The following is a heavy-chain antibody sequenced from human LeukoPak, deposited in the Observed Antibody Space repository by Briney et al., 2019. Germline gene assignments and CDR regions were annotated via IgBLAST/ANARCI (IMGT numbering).Heavy chain of an antibody. Sequence: GGSLRLSCAASGFTFSTYGMSWVRQAPGKGLEWVSGISGSGDRTYYADSVKGRFTISRDNSKNTLYLQMNSLTAEDTAVYYRAKDHIDSAWLYFDSWGQGTLVTVSS. CDR2: ISGSGDRT. CDR1: GFTFSTYG. CDR3: AKDHIDSAWLYFDS. D-gene: IGHD2-21*01. V-gene: IGHV3-23*01. J-gene: IGHJ4*02.